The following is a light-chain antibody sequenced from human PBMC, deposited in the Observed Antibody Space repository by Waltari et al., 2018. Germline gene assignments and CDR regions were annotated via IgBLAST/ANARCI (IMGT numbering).Light chain of an antibody. J-gene: IGKJ2*01. CDR3: QQYYSSPPT. V-gene: IGKV4-1*01. CDR1: QSILYSSNNKNY. CDR2: WAS. Sequence: LAVSLGERATINCKSSQSILYSSNNKNYLAWYQQKPGQAPKLLIYWASTRESGVPDRFSGSGSGTDFTLTISSLQAEDVAVYHCQQYYSSPPTFGQGTKLEIK.